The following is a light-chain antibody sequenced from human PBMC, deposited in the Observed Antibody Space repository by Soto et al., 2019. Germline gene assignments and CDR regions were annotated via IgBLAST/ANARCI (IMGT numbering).Light chain of an antibody. Sequence: EIVLTQSPGTLSLSPGERATLSCRANQSISHYLAWYQQKPGQSPRLLISGAASRAIGIPDRFNGSGSETTFTLTISRLQPEDFALYYCQQYNGSPFTFGPGTKVDIK. CDR3: QQYNGSPFT. CDR1: QSISHY. CDR2: GAA. J-gene: IGKJ3*01. V-gene: IGKV3-20*01.